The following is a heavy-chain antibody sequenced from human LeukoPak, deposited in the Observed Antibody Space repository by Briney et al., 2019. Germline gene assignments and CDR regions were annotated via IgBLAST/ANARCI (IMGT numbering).Heavy chain of an antibody. CDR3: ARDGSSIAARTWFDP. CDR2: INPNSGGT. D-gene: IGHD6-6*01. J-gene: IGHJ5*02. V-gene: IGHV1-2*02. Sequence: ASVKVSCKASGYTFTCYYMHWVRQAPGQGLEWMGWINPNSGGTNYAQKFQGRVTMTRDTSISTAYMELSRLRSDDTAVYYCARDGSSIAARTWFDPWGQGTLVTVSS. CDR1: GYTFTCYY.